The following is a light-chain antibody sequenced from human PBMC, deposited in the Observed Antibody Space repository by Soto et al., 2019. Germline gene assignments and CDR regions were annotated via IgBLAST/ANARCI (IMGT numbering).Light chain of an antibody. CDR3: QQYGSSLVT. J-gene: IGKJ5*01. CDR2: GAS. V-gene: IGKV3-20*01. Sequence: EIGLPQSPGTLSLSPGERATLSCRASQSVNSNHLAWYQQRPGQAPRLLIYGASIRATGIPDRFSGSGSGTDFTLTISRLEPEDFAVFYCQQYGSSLVTFGQGTRLEIK. CDR1: QSVNSNH.